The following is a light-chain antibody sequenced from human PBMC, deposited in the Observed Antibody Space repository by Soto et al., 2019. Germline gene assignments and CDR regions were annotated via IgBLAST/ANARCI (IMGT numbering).Light chain of an antibody. J-gene: IGKJ1*01. Sequence: DIVLTQSPATLSLSPGERATLSCTASQSVGTSLAWYKQQPGQAPGLLIHDAAYRASGIPERFSGSGSGTAFSLSISRLEPDDFAVYYCQHRGSWPRSFGRGTKVEI. CDR2: DAA. CDR1: QSVGTS. V-gene: IGKV3-11*01. CDR3: QHRGSWPRS.